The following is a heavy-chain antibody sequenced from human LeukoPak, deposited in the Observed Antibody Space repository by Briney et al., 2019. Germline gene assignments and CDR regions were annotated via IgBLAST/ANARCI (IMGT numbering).Heavy chain of an antibody. J-gene: IGHJ6*02. CDR3: ATIAVAGNYYYYGMDV. CDR2: ISGSGGST. D-gene: IGHD6-19*01. CDR1: GFTFNTYW. Sequence: GGSLRLSCAASGFTFNTYWMTWVRQAPGKGLEWVSAISGSGGSTYYADSVKGRFTISRDNSKNTLYLQMNSLRAEDTAVYYCATIAVAGNYYYYGMDVWGQGTTVTVSS. V-gene: IGHV3-23*01.